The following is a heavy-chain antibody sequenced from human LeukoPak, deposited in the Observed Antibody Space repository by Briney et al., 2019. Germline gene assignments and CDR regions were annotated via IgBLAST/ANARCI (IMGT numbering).Heavy chain of an antibody. CDR3: ARSGVGYFYDNTGYYPLDY. J-gene: IGHJ4*02. Sequence: ASVKVSCKSSGYTXTGYYMHWVRQAPGQGLEWMGWISAYTGNTNYAQNFQGRVTTTTDTSTSTAFMELRSLRSDDTAVYYCARSGVGYFYDNTGYYPLDYWGQGTLVTVSS. D-gene: IGHD3-22*01. CDR1: GYTXTGYY. V-gene: IGHV1-18*04. CDR2: ISAYTGNT.